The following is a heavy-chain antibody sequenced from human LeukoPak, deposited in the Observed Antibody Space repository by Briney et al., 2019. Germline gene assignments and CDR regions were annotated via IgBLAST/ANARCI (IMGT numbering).Heavy chain of an antibody. CDR1: ADSSTSYW. Sequence: GEALKSSCNGSADSSTSYWIGWGRQMPGGGLEWMGLLYRGDYYNIYSPSFQGPVTISADKSTRTGYLQWSSLKASDTHIYYCARHNGSSSHFDYWGQGTLVTVSS. V-gene: IGHV5-51*01. D-gene: IGHD6-6*01. J-gene: IGHJ4*02. CDR3: ARHNGSSSHFDY. CDR2: LYRGDYYN.